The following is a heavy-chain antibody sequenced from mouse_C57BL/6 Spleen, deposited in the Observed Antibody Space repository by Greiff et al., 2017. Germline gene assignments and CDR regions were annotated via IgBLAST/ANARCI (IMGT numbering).Heavy chain of an antibody. CDR1: GFTFTDYY. Sequence: EVMLVESGGGLVQPGGSLSLSCAASGFTFTDYYMSWVRQPPGKALEWFGFICNKANGYTTEYSASVKGRFTISSNKSQSNLCLQMDALRAEDSATYYGARYRYFDVWGTGTTVTVSS. CDR3: ARYRYFDV. CDR2: ICNKANGYTT. J-gene: IGHJ1*03. V-gene: IGHV7-3*01.